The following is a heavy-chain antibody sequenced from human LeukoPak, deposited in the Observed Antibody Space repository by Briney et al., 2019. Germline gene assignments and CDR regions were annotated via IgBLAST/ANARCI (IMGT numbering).Heavy chain of an antibody. V-gene: IGHV3-23*01. CDR2: ISGSGGAT. CDR1: GFTFSRSW. D-gene: IGHD3-10*01. J-gene: IGHJ4*02. CDR3: ARGGVDYYGSGTYYLMYYFDY. Sequence: GGSLRLSCAASGFTFSRSWMSWVRQSPGKGLEWVSGISGSGGATYYADSVKGRFTISRDDPHNTLYLQMNSLRAEDTAVYFCARGGVDYYGSGTYYLMYYFDYWGQGALVTVSS.